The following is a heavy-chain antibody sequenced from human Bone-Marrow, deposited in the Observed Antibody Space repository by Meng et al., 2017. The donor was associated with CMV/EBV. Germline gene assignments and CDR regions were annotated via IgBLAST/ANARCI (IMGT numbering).Heavy chain of an antibody. D-gene: IGHD2-2*01. J-gene: IGHJ3*02. CDR2: IYWNDDK. CDR3: ASVGGYCSSTSCPFDAFDI. CDR1: GFSLSTSGVG. V-gene: IGHV2-5*01. Sequence: SGPTLVKPTQTRTLTCTFSGFSLSTSGVGVGWIRQPPGKALEWLALIYWNDDKRYSPSLKSRLTITKDTSKNQVVLTMTNMDPVDTATYYCASVGGYCSSTSCPFDAFDIWGQGTMVTVSS.